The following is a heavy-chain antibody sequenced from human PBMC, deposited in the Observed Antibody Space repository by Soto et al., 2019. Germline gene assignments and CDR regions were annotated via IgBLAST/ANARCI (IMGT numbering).Heavy chain of an antibody. V-gene: IGHV4-31*03. CDR1: GGSISSGGYY. CDR3: ARVPPYIHTFDY. D-gene: IGHD2-2*02. CDR2: IYYSGST. J-gene: IGHJ4*02. Sequence: SETLSLTCTVSGGSISSGGYYWSWIRQHPGKGLEWIGYIYYSGSTYYNPSLKSRVTISVDTSKNQFSLKLSSVTAADTAVYYCARVPPYIHTFDYWGQGTLVTVSS.